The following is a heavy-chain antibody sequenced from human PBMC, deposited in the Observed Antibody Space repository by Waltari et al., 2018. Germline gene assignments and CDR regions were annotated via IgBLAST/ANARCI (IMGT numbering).Heavy chain of an antibody. Sequence: EVQLLESGGGLVQPGGSLRLSCAASGFTFSSYAMSWVRQAPGKGLEWVSAISGSGGSTYYAASVKGRFTISRDNSKNTLYLQMNSLRAEDTAVYYCAKAYDSSGLFDYWGQGTLVTVSS. D-gene: IGHD3-22*01. CDR3: AKAYDSSGLFDY. V-gene: IGHV3-23*01. J-gene: IGHJ4*02. CDR1: GFTFSSYA. CDR2: ISGSGGST.